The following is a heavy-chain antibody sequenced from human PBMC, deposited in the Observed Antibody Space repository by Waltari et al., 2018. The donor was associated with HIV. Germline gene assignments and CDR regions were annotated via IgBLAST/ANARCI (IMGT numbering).Heavy chain of an antibody. CDR3: ARIQIWGGY. J-gene: IGHJ4*02. CDR2: ISYDGSNK. V-gene: IGHV3-30*04. CDR1: GSPLRRNP. D-gene: IGHD3-16*01. Sequence: QVQPVEPGGGVVQLGRSPRLPLAASGSPLRRNPTPWVRQAPGKGLEWVAVISYDGSNKYYADSVKGRFTISRDNSKNTLYLQMNSLRAEDTAVYYCARIQIWGGYWGQGTLVTVSS.